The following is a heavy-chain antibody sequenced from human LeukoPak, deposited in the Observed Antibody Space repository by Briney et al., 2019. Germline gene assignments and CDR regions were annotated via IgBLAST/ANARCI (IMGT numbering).Heavy chain of an antibody. V-gene: IGHV4-38-2*02. CDR1: GYSISSGYY. J-gene: IGHJ5*02. D-gene: IGHD3-10*01. Sequence: SETLSLTCTVSGYSISSGYYWGWIRQPPGKGLEWIGNIYHSGNTYYSPSLKSRVTISVDTSKNQFSLKLSSVTAADTAVYYCARVHPSHLWFGEFDPWGQGTLVTVSS. CDR3: ARVHPSHLWFGEFDP. CDR2: IYHSGNT.